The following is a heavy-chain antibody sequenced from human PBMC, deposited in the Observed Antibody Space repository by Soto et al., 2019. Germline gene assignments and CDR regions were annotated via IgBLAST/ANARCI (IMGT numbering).Heavy chain of an antibody. V-gene: IGHV3-66*01. D-gene: IGHD3-22*01. CDR2: IYSGGST. CDR3: AGYYYDSSGYYYAGPAGVDY. J-gene: IGHJ4*02. Sequence: APGKGLEWVSVIYSGGSTYYADSVKGRFTISRDNSKNTLYLQMNSLRAEDTAVYYCAGYYYDSSGYYYAGPAGVDYWGQGTLVTVSS.